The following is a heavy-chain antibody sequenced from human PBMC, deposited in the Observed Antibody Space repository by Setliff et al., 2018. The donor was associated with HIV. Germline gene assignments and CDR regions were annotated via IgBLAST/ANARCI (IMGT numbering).Heavy chain of an antibody. CDR3: ASSPAWRSDYGLHTFDY. CDR2: IYHSGST. Sequence: SETLSLTCAVSGNYIGSGYYWGWIRQPPGKGLEWIASIYHSGSTQYNPSLKSRVTISVDTPKNQFSLKLSSVTAADTAVYYCASSPAWRSDYGLHTFDYWGQGTLVTVSS. CDR1: GNYIGSGYY. D-gene: IGHD4-17*01. V-gene: IGHV4-38-2*01. J-gene: IGHJ4*02.